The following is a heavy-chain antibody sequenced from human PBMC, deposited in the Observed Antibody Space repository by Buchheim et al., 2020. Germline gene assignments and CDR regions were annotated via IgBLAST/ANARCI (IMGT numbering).Heavy chain of an antibody. CDR1: GYTFTGYY. D-gene: IGHD2-15*01. CDR2: INPNSGGT. CDR3: ASLSGGCTGGSCYSVYYYYGMDV. V-gene: IGHV1-2*02. J-gene: IGHJ6*02. Sequence: QVQLVQSGAEVKKPGASVKVSCKASGYTFTGYYMHWVRQAPGQGLEWMGWINPNSGGTNYVQKFQGRVIMTSDTSISTAYMEVSRLRSDDTAVYYCASLSGGCTGGSCYSVYYYYGMDVWGQGTT.